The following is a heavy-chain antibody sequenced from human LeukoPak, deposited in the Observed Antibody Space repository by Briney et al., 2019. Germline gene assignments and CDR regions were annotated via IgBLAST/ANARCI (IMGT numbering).Heavy chain of an antibody. D-gene: IGHD3-10*01. J-gene: IGHJ4*02. CDR2: INHSGST. CDR3: AREGRWFGELYLDY. V-gene: IGHV4-34*01. Sequence: SETLSLVCAVYGGPFSGYYWSWIRQPPGKGLEWIGEINHSGSTNYNPSLKSRVTISVDTPKNQFSLKLSSVTAADTAVYYCAREGRWFGELYLDYWGQGTLVTVSS. CDR1: GGPFSGYY.